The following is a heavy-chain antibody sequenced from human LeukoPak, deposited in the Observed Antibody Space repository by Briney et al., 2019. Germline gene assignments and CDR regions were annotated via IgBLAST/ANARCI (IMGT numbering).Heavy chain of an antibody. J-gene: IGHJ4*02. CDR3: ATESIAARPVDY. CDR2: IYYSGST. CDR1: GGSISSSSYY. D-gene: IGHD6-6*01. Sequence: SETLSLTCTVSGGSISSSSYYWGWIRQPPGKGLEWIGSIYYSGSTYYNPSLKSRVTISVDTSKNQFSLKLSSVTAADTAVYYCATESIAARPVDYWGQGTLVTVSS. V-gene: IGHV4-39*01.